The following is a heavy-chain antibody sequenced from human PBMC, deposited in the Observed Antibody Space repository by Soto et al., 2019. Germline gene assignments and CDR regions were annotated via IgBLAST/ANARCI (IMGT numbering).Heavy chain of an antibody. J-gene: IGHJ3*01. CDR1: EFTLSTYW. Sequence: EVQLVESGGELVQPGGSLRLSCVGAEFTLSTYWLHWVRQAPGRGLVWVSRINEDGTRTVYADSVKGRFTISRDDATNTLYLQLDSLRAEDTAVYYCAREDSYLDAFDVWGQGTMVTVSS. CDR2: INEDGTRT. D-gene: IGHD3-16*02. CDR3: AREDSYLDAFDV. V-gene: IGHV3-74*01.